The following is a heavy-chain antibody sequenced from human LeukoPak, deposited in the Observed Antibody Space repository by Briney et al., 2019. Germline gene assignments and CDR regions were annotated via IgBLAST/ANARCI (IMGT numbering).Heavy chain of an antibody. Sequence: GGSLRLSCAASGFTFSSYGMHWVRQAPGKGLEWVANIKQDGSEKNYVDSVKGRFTSSRDNAKNLLYLQMNRLRVEDTAVYYCARGYWNFGLWGRGTQVTVSS. V-gene: IGHV3-7*01. J-gene: IGHJ2*01. CDR1: GFTFSSYG. CDR2: IKQDGSEK. CDR3: ARGYWNFGL.